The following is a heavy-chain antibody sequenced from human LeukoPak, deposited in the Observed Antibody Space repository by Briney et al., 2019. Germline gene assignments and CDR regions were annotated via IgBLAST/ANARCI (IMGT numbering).Heavy chain of an antibody. Sequence: SETLSLTCAVYGVSFSGYYWSWIRQPPGKGLEWIGEINHSGSTNYNPSLKSRVTISVDTSKNEFSLKLSSVTAADTAVYYCARGRAGYSSSWPRSNWFDPWGQGTLVTVSS. CDR3: ARGRAGYSSSWPRSNWFDP. V-gene: IGHV4-34*01. J-gene: IGHJ5*02. D-gene: IGHD6-13*01. CDR2: INHSGST. CDR1: GVSFSGYY.